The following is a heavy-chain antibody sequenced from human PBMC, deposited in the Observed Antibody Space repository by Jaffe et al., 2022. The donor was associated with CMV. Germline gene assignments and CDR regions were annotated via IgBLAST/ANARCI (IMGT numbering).Heavy chain of an antibody. D-gene: IGHD6-13*01. V-gene: IGHV3-33*01. Sequence: QVQLVESGGGVVQPGRSLRLSCAASGFTFSSYGMHWVRQAPGKGLEWVAVIWYDGSNKYYADSVKGRFTISRDNSKNTLYLQMNSLRAEDTAVYYCARDGRMTAGLDYWGQGTLVTVSS. CDR3: ARDGRMTAGLDY. CDR1: GFTFSSYG. J-gene: IGHJ4*02. CDR2: IWYDGSNK.